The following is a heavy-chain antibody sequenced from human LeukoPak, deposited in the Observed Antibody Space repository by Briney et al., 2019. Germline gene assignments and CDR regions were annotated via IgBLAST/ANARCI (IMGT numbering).Heavy chain of an antibody. J-gene: IGHJ4*02. CDR3: ARGDYYDSSGYYPAVPFDY. Sequence: SETLSLTCAVYGGSFSGYYWSWIRQPQGQGLEWIGEINHSGSTNYNPSLKSRVTISVDTSKNQFSLKLSSVTAADTAVYYCARGDYYDSSGYYPAVPFDYWGQGTLVTVSS. V-gene: IGHV4-34*01. CDR2: INHSGST. CDR1: GGSFSGYY. D-gene: IGHD3-22*01.